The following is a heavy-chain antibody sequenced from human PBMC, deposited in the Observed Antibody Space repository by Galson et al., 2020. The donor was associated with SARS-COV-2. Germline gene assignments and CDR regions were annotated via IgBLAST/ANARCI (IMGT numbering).Heavy chain of an antibody. CDR1: GFTFSNYE. D-gene: IGHD6-13*01. Sequence: GESLKISCAASGFTFSNYEMNWVRQAPGKGLEWISYISTSGTNIYYADSVKGRFTISRDHATNSLYLQMTSLRAEDTAVYYCASPYLAAASFFGAFYVWGQGTMVTVSS. J-gene: IGHJ3*01. CDR3: ASPYLAAASFFGAFYV. V-gene: IGHV3-48*03. CDR2: ISTSGTNI.